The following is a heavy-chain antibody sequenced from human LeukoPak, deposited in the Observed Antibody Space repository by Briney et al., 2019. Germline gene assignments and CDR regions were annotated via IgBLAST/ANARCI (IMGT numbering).Heavy chain of an antibody. CDR1: GGSISTSNYY. CDR3: ARNLRHAFDI. Sequence: SETLSLTCTVSGGSISTSNYYWGWIRQPPGKGLEWIGNIFYSGSTYYGPSLKSRLTISLDTSRNQFSLKLNSVTAADTAVYYCARNLRHAFDIWGQGTMVTVSS. V-gene: IGHV4-39*07. J-gene: IGHJ3*02. CDR2: IFYSGST.